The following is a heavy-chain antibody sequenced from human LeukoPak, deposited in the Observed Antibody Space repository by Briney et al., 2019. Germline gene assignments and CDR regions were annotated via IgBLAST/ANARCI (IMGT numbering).Heavy chain of an antibody. J-gene: IGHJ4*02. V-gene: IGHV5-51*01. CDR2: IYPGDSDT. Sequence: GESLKISCKSSGYSFTSYWIGWVRQMPGKGLEWMVIIYPGDSDTRYSPSFQGQVTISPDKSISTAYLQWSSLKASDTAMYYCARQRYCSSTSCLSAYYFDYWGQGTLVTVSS. CDR3: ARQRYCSSTSCLSAYYFDY. CDR1: GYSFTSYW. D-gene: IGHD2-2*01.